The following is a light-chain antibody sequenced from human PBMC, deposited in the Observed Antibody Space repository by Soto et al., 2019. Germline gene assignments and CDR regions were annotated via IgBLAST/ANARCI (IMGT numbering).Light chain of an antibody. J-gene: IGLJ2*01. Sequence: QSVLTQPPSASGSPGQSVTISCTGTSSDIGGYKYVSWYQLHPGKAPKLMIYEVSKRPSGVPDRFSGSKSGNTASLTVSGLQADDEADYYCSSYAGSNNVIFGGGTKLTVL. V-gene: IGLV2-8*01. CDR1: SSDIGGYKY. CDR2: EVS. CDR3: SSYAGSNNVI.